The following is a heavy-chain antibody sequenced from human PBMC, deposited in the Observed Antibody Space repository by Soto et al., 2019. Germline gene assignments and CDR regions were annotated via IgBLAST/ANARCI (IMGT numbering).Heavy chain of an antibody. V-gene: IGHV4-59*08. Sequence: PSETLSLTCTVSGGSISSYYWSWIRQPPGKGLEWIGYIYYSGSTNYNPSLKSRVTISVDTSKNQFSLKLSSVTAADTAVYYCARIIYGGYFDYWGQGTLVTVS. CDR3: ARIIYGGYFDY. CDR2: IYYSGST. J-gene: IGHJ4*02. D-gene: IGHD2-15*01. CDR1: GGSISSYY.